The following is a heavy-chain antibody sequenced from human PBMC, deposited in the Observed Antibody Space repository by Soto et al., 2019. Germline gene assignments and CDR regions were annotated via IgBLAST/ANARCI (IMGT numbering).Heavy chain of an antibody. CDR3: ARDPGVGPPSRPGFEI. J-gene: IGHJ3*02. CDR2: INAGNGDT. Sequence: QVQLVQSGAEVKKPGASVKVACKASAYTFTNYAMHWARQAPGQRLEWMGWINAGNGDTKYSQKLQGRVSITMDTSLTTIYIALSSPRSQDTAVYYCARDPGVGPPSRPGFEIWGQGTMVT. D-gene: IGHD3-10*01. CDR1: AYTFTNYA. V-gene: IGHV1-3*01.